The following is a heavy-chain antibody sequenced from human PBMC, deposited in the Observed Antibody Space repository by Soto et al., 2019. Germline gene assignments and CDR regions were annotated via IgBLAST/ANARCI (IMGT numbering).Heavy chain of an antibody. CDR1: GYTFTSYY. Sequence: ASVKVSCKASGYTFTSYYMHWVRQAPVQGLEWMGVINPSGGSTSYAQKFQGRVTMTRNTSTSTAYMDLSSLRSEDTAVYYCASGNWFDPWGQGTLVTVSS. J-gene: IGHJ5*02. CDR3: ASGNWFDP. CDR2: INPSGGST. V-gene: IGHV1-46*01.